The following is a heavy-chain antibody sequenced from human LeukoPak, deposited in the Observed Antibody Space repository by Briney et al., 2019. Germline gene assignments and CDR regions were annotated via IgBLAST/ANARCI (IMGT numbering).Heavy chain of an antibody. CDR1: GGSISSSSYY. V-gene: IGHV4-39*07. D-gene: IGHD3-22*01. CDR2: IYYSGST. Sequence: PSETLSLTCTVSGGSISSSSYYWGWIRQPPGKGLEWIGSIYYSGSTYYNPSLKSRVTMSVDTSKNEFSLKLRSVTAADTAVYYCVRDRVDSSGYHYYYGLDVWGQGTTVTVSS. CDR3: VRDRVDSSGYHYYYGLDV. J-gene: IGHJ6*02.